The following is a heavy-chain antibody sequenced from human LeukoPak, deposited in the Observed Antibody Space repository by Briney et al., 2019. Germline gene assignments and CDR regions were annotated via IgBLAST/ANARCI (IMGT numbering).Heavy chain of an antibody. Sequence: SETLSLTCAVYGGSFSGYYWSWIRQPPGKGLEWIGEINHSGSTNYNPSLKSRVTISVDTSKNQFSLKLSSVTAADTAVYYCARSQWLAVGYMDVWGKGTTVTVSS. V-gene: IGHV4-34*01. J-gene: IGHJ6*03. CDR3: ARSQWLAVGYMDV. CDR2: INHSGST. CDR1: GGSFSGYY. D-gene: IGHD6-19*01.